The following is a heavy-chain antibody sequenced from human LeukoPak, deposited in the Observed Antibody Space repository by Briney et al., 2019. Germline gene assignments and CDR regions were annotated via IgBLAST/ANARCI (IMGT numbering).Heavy chain of an antibody. CDR3: ARGSGYYYVDFDY. CDR1: GDSISSGGYS. CDR2: IYYSGST. V-gene: IGHV4-30-4*07. Sequence: SQTLSLTCAVSGDSISSGGYSWSWIRQPPGKGLEWNGYIYYSGSTYYNPSLKSRVTILVDTSKNQFSLKLSSVTAADTAVYYCARGSGYYYVDFDYWGQGALFTVSS. J-gene: IGHJ4*02. D-gene: IGHD3-22*01.